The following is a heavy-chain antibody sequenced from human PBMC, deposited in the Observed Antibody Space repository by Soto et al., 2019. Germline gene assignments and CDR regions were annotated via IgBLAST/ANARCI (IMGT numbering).Heavy chain of an antibody. CDR2: ISWNSGDI. CDR1: GFSFYDYG. Sequence: EVQLVESGGGSVQPGRSLRLSCAASGFSFYDYGMHWVRQGPGKGLEWVSGISWNSGDIYYADSVKGRFTISRDNAKRSLYLQMNSLRTEDTALYYCAKDNDLDRDGPFDYWGQGILVTVSS. CDR3: AKDNDLDRDGPFDY. D-gene: IGHD2-2*03. J-gene: IGHJ4*02. V-gene: IGHV3-9*01.